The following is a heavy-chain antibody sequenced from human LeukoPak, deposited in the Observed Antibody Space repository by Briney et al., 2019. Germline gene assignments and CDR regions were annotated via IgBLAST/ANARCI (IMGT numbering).Heavy chain of an antibody. CDR2: TNQDGSEK. V-gene: IGHV3-7*01. J-gene: IGHJ4*02. D-gene: IGHD2-21*01. CDR3: ARGGVWGSTLYSSYDY. CDR1: GFTFSSHW. Sequence: GGSLRLSCAASGFTFSSHWMSWVRQAPGKGLEWVANTNQDGSEKYYVDSVKGRFIISRDNAKNSLYFQMNSLRAEDTAVYYCARGGVWGSTLYSSYDYWGQGTLVTVSS.